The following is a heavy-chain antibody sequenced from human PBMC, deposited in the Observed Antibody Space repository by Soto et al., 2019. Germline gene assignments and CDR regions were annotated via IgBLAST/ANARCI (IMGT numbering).Heavy chain of an antibody. CDR2: IYYSGST. J-gene: IGHJ3*02. D-gene: IGHD3-22*01. V-gene: IGHV4-31*03. CDR3: ARDLNDYYDSSGDAFDI. CDR1: GGSISSGGYY. Sequence: PSETLSLTCTVSGGSISSGGYYWSWIRQHPGKGLEWIGYIYYSGSTYYNPSLKSRVTISVDTSKNQFSLKLSSVTAADTAVYYCARDLNDYYDSSGDAFDIWGQGTMVTVSS.